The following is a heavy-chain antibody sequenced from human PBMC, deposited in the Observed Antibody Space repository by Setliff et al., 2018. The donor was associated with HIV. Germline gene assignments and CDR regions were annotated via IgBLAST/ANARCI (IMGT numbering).Heavy chain of an antibody. CDR2: ISSGGEIM. CDR3: AKSLLVAGNDY. J-gene: IGHJ4*02. CDR1: GFTFSSYS. Sequence: PGGSLRLSCAASGFTFSSYSMNWVRQAPGKGLEWVSAISSGGEIMFYADSVKGRFTISRDNSKNTLYLQMIILRADDTAVYYCAKSLLVAGNDYWGQGTLVTVSS. D-gene: IGHD2-8*02. V-gene: IGHV3-23*01.